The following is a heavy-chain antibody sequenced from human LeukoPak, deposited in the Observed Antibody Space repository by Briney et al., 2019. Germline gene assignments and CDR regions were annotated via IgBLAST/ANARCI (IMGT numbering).Heavy chain of an antibody. V-gene: IGHV3-30*02. CDR1: GFTFSSYS. J-gene: IGHJ3*02. CDR2: IRYDGSNK. D-gene: IGHD2-21*01. CDR3: ARETAVIGDDAFDI. Sequence: GGSLRLSCAASGFTFSSYSMNWVRQAPGKGLEWVAFIRYDGSNKYYADSVKGRFTISRDNSKNTLYLQMNSLRAEDTAVYYCARETAVIGDDAFDIWGQGTMVTVSS.